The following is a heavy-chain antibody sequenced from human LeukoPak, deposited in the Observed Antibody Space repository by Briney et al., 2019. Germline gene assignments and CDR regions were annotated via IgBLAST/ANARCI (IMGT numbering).Heavy chain of an antibody. CDR3: ARGVSYGYSGYFDY. CDR2: INHSGST. D-gene: IGHD5-18*01. Sequence: SETLSLTCAVYGGSFSGYYWSWIRQPPGKGLEWIGEINHSGSTNYNPSLKSRVTISVDTSKNQFSLKLSSVTAADTAVYYCARGVSYGYSGYFDYWGQGTLVTVSS. V-gene: IGHV4-34*01. J-gene: IGHJ4*02. CDR1: GGSFSGYY.